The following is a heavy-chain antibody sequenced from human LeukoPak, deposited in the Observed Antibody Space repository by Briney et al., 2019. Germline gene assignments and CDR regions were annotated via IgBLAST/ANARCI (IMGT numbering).Heavy chain of an antibody. CDR3: AKAGGGYYGSGSYYGDYFDY. Sequence: ASVKVSCKASGYTFTSYGISWVRQAPGQGLEWIGWISAYNGNTNYAQKLQGRVTMTTDTSTSTAYMELRSLRSDDTAVYYCAKAGGGYYGSGSYYGDYFDYWGQGTLVTVSS. D-gene: IGHD3-10*01. J-gene: IGHJ4*02. CDR2: ISAYNGNT. V-gene: IGHV1-18*01. CDR1: GYTFTSYG.